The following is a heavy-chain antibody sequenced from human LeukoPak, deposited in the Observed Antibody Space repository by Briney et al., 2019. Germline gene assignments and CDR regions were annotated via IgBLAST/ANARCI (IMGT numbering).Heavy chain of an antibody. D-gene: IGHD6-13*01. CDR3: AKKRDSMAAAGMHDY. CDR1: EFTFSSYS. Sequence: GGSLRLSCAASEFTFSSYSMNWVRQAPGKGLEWVSAISGSGGSTYYADSVKGRFTISRDNSKNALYLQMNSLRAEDTAVYYCAKKRDSMAAAGMHDYWGQGTLVTVSS. J-gene: IGHJ4*02. V-gene: IGHV3-23*01. CDR2: ISGSGGST.